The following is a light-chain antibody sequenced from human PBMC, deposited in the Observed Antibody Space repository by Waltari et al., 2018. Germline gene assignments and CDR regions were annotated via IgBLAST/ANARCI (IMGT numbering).Light chain of an antibody. CDR1: QGISSS. Sequence: DIQMTQSPSSLPASLGDRVPLPCRASQGISSSFAWYQKKVGEAPKLLLYGSSRLESGVPSRFSGSGSGTVYTLTISSLQPEDFATYYCQQYFGIPITFGQGTRLE. V-gene: IGKV1-NL1*01. CDR2: GSS. CDR3: QQYFGIPIT. J-gene: IGKJ5*01.